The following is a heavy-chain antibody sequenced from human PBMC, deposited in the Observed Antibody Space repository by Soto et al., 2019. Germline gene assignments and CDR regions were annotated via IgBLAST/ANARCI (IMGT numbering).Heavy chain of an antibody. D-gene: IGHD4-17*01. V-gene: IGHV4-30-4*08. CDR3: VATTVTTISLDY. J-gene: IGHJ4*02. Sequence: QVQLRESGPGLVKPSQTLSLTCTVSGGSISNDNYYWTWIRQPPGKGLEWIGYSYYSGTTYYTPSLKSRFSISVDTSKNQFSLKLSSVTAADTAVYYCVATTVTTISLDYWGQGTLVTVSS. CDR1: GGSISNDNYY. CDR2: SYYSGTT.